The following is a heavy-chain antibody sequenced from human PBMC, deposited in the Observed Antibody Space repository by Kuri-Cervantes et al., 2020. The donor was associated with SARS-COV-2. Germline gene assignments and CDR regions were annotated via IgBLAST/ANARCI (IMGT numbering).Heavy chain of an antibody. CDR2: ISSSSSTI. V-gene: IGHV3-48*01. Sequence: GESLKISCAASAFTFSSCSMNWVRQAPGKGLEWVSYISSSSSTIYYADSVKGRFTISRDNAKNSLYLQMNSLRAEDTAVYYCARAFNDILTSWGQGTLVTVSS. CDR3: ARAFNDILTS. CDR1: AFTFSSCS. D-gene: IGHD3-9*01. J-gene: IGHJ5*02.